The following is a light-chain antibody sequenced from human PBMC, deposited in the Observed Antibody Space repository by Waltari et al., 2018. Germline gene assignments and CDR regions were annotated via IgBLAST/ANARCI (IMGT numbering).Light chain of an antibody. CDR1: SSDIGVYNY. CDR2: DVS. CDR3: SSYTSTSTPVV. J-gene: IGLJ2*01. V-gene: IGLV2-14*03. Sequence: QSALPHPAPVSGSPGRSITISCTGPSSDIGVYNYVSWYQQHPGKAPKLMIYDVSNRPSGVSNRFSGSKSGNTASLTISGLQADDEADYYCSSYTSTSTPVVFGGGTKLTVL.